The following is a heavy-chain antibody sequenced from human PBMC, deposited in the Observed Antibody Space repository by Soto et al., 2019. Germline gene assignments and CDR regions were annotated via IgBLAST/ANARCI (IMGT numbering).Heavy chain of an antibody. V-gene: IGHV1-18*01. Sequence: GASVKVSCKASGYTFTSYGISWVRQAPGHGLEWMGWISAYNGNTNYAQKLQGRVTMTTDTSTSTAYMELRSLRSDDTAVYYCARKYCSSTSCYADYYYYMDVWGQGTTVTVSS. J-gene: IGHJ6*03. D-gene: IGHD2-2*01. CDR1: GYTFTSYG. CDR3: ARKYCSSTSCYADYYYYMDV. CDR2: ISAYNGNT.